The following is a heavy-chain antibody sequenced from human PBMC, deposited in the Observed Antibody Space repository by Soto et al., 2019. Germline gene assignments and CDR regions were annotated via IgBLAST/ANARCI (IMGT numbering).Heavy chain of an antibody. Sequence: QVQLVQSGAEVKKPGSSVKVSCKASGGTFSSYAISWVRQAPGQGLEWMGGIIPIFGTANYAQKFQGRVTIPGDESTSTAYMELSSLRSEDTAVYYCARDRVDCTNGVCYTGRNWFDPWGQGTLVTVSS. D-gene: IGHD2-8*01. CDR1: GGTFSSYA. CDR3: ARDRVDCTNGVCYTGRNWFDP. CDR2: IIPIFGTA. J-gene: IGHJ5*02. V-gene: IGHV1-69*12.